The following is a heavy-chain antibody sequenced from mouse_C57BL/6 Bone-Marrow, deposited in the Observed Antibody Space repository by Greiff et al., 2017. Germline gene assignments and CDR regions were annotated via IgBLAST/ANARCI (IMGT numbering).Heavy chain of an antibody. J-gene: IGHJ1*03. CDR1: GYTFTSYW. CDR2: IYPGSGST. D-gene: IGHD2-12*01. Sequence: QVQLQQPGAELVKPGASVKMSCKASGYTFTSYWITWVTQRPGQGLEWIGEIYPGSGSTNYNEKFKSKATLTVDTSSSTAYMQLSSLTSEDSAVYYCARGLYPYWYYDGWGTGTTVTVSS. V-gene: IGHV1-55*01. CDR3: ARGLYPYWYYDG.